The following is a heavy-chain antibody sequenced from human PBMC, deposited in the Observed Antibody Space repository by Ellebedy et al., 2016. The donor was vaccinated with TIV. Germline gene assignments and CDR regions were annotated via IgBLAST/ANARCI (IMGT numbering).Heavy chain of an antibody. CDR2: IYTSGST. D-gene: IGHD3-10*01. J-gene: IGHJ4*02. Sequence: MPSETLSLTCTVSGGSISSYYWSWIRQPAGKGLEWIGRIYTSGSTNYNPSLKSRVTISVDTSKNQFSLKLSSVTAADTAVYYCARHHGSGSRIYYFDYWGQGTLVTVSS. CDR3: ARHHGSGSRIYYFDY. V-gene: IGHV4-4*07. CDR1: GGSISSYY.